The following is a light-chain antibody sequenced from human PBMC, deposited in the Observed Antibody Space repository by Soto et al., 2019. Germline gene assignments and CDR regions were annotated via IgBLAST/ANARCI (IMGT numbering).Light chain of an antibody. CDR2: DVT. CDR3: CSFAGLYIYV. CDR1: SSDVGGYNY. V-gene: IGLV2-11*01. Sequence: QSVLTQPRSVSGSPGQSVTISCTGTSSDVGGYNYVSWYQQHPGKAPKLLIYDVTKRPSGVPDRFSGSKSGNTASLTISGLQADDEADYSCCSFAGLYIYVFGGGTRSPS. J-gene: IGLJ1*01.